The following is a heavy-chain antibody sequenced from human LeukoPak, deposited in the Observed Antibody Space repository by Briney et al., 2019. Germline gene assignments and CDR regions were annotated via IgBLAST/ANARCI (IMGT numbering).Heavy chain of an antibody. CDR3: ARDGLLDVGAFHYFDY. D-gene: IGHD1-26*01. Sequence: GGSLRLSCAASGFTFSSYEMNWVRQAPGKGLEWVPYISSSGSTIYYADSVKGRFTISRDNAKNSLYLQMNSLRAEDTAVYYCARDGLLDVGAFHYFDYWGQGTLVIVSS. CDR1: GFTFSSYE. CDR2: ISSSGSTI. V-gene: IGHV3-48*03. J-gene: IGHJ4*02.